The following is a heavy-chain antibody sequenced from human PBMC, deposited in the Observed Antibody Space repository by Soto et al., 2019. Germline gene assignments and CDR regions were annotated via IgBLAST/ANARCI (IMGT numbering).Heavy chain of an antibody. V-gene: IGHV3-23*01. Sequence: EVQLLESGGGLVQPGGSLRLSCAASGFSFSSYAMSWVRQAPGKGLEWVSAISGSGSITYYTDSVKGRFTVSRDKSKNTVSLQMNSLRDVNTAVYYCAKTFGRYSNRAQRYMDVWGNGSSVTVSS. CDR2: ISGSGSIT. CDR3: AKTFGRYSNRAQRYMDV. CDR1: GFSFSSYA. D-gene: IGHD5-12*01. J-gene: IGHJ6*03.